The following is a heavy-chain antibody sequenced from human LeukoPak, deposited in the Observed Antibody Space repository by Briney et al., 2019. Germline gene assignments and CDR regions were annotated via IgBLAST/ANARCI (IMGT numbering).Heavy chain of an antibody. CDR2: IYYSGST. Sequence: SETLSLTCTVSGGSMSSYYWSWIRQPPGKGLEWIGYIYYSGSTNYNPSLKSRVTISVDTSKNQFSLKLSSVTAADTAVYYCARGPYCSSTSCPGDWFDPWGQGTLVTVSS. D-gene: IGHD2-2*01. CDR1: GGSMSSYY. V-gene: IGHV4-59*01. J-gene: IGHJ5*02. CDR3: ARGPYCSSTSCPGDWFDP.